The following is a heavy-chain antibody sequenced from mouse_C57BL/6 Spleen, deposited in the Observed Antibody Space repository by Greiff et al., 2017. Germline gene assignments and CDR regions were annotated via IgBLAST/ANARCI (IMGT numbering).Heavy chain of an antibody. CDR1: GFTFSSYG. D-gene: IGHD1-1*01. J-gene: IGHJ1*03. Sequence: EVQVVESGGDLVKPGGSLKLSCAASGFTFSSYGMSWVRQTPDKRLEWVATISSGGSYTYYPDSVKGRFTISRDNAKNTLYLQMSSLKSEDTAMYYCARGYGSSPYWYFDVWGTGTTVTVSS. CDR3: ARGYGSSPYWYFDV. V-gene: IGHV5-6*01. CDR2: ISSGGSYT.